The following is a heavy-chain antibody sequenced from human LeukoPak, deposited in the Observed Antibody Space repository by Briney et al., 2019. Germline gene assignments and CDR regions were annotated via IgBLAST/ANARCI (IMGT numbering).Heavy chain of an antibody. J-gene: IGHJ4*02. CDR2: IKQDGSEK. Sequence: PGGSLRLSCAASGFTFSSYWMSWVRQAPGKGLEWVANIKQDGSEKYYVDSVKGRFTISRDNAKNSLYLQMNSLRAEDTAVYYCARDGANWSYYFDYWGQGTLVTVSS. CDR1: GFTFSSYW. CDR3: ARDGANWSYYFDY. D-gene: IGHD1-1*01. V-gene: IGHV3-7*03.